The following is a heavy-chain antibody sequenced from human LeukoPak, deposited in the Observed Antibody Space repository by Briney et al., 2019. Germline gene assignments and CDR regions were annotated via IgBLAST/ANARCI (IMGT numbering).Heavy chain of an antibody. Sequence: SVKVSCKASGDTFTSYAISWVRQAPGQGLEWMGGIIPIFGTTNYAQTFQDRVTIPAEDPPSTVYLELSSLRSEDTAVYYCGKVESAYCSGVNCYFNWFDTWGQGTLVTVSS. D-gene: IGHD2-15*01. CDR3: GKVESAYCSGVNCYFNWFDT. J-gene: IGHJ5*02. CDR2: IIPIFGTT. V-gene: IGHV1-69*13. CDR1: GDTFTSYA.